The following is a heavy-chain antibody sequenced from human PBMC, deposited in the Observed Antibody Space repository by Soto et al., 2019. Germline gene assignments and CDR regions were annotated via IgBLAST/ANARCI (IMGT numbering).Heavy chain of an antibody. CDR2: ISGSGGST. CDR3: ARHMWNDGSGDFDI. Sequence: PGGSLRLSCAASGFTFSSYAMSWVRQAPGKGLEWVSAISGSGGSTYYADSVKGRCTISRDNAKSSLYLQMNSLRVEDTAMFYCARHMWNDGSGDFDIWGQGTMVPVSS. CDR1: GFTFSSYA. D-gene: IGHD1-1*01. J-gene: IGHJ3*02. V-gene: IGHV3-23*01.